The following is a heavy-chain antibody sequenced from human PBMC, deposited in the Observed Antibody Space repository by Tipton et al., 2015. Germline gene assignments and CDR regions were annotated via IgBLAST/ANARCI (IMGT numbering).Heavy chain of an antibody. D-gene: IGHD5-24*01. CDR3: ARDLEHGMDV. Sequence: TLSLTCAVSGYSISSGYYWGWIRQPPGKGLEWIGSIYHSGSTHYNPSLKRRVTISLDTSKNQFSLTLNSVTAADTAVYYCARDLEHGMDVWGQGTTVTVSS. J-gene: IGHJ6*02. CDR1: GYSISSGYY. CDR2: IYHSGST. V-gene: IGHV4-38-2*02.